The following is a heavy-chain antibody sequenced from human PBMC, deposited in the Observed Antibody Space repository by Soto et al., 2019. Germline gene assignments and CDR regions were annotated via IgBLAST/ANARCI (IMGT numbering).Heavy chain of an antibody. CDR1: GYTFTSYG. D-gene: IGHD6-13*01. V-gene: IGHV1-18*01. CDR3: ARDQLQWGIAAAGTFYYYYYGMDV. Sequence: ASVKVSCKASGYTFTSYGISWVRQAPGQGLEWMGWISAYNGNTNYAQKLQGRVTMTTDTSTSTAYMELRSLRSDDTAVYYCARDQLQWGIAAAGTFYYYYYGMDVWGQGTTVTVSS. J-gene: IGHJ6*02. CDR2: ISAYNGNT.